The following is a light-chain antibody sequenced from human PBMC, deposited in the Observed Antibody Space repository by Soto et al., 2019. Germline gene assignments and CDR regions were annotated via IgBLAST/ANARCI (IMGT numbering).Light chain of an antibody. CDR2: GNT. Sequence: QSVLTQPPSVSGAPGQRVTISCTGSSSNIGAGYDVHWYQQLPGTAPKLLIQGNTNRPSGVPDRFAGSKSGTSASLAITVLQAEDEAYYYCQSYDSSLSGWVFGGGTQLTVL. J-gene: IGLJ3*02. CDR3: QSYDSSLSGWV. CDR1: SSNIGAGYD. V-gene: IGLV1-40*01.